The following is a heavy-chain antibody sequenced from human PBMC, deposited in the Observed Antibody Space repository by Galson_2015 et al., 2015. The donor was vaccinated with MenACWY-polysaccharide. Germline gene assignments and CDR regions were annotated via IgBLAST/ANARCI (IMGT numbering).Heavy chain of an antibody. CDR3: ARDPYDSSGYGLWGPDY. J-gene: IGHJ4*02. V-gene: IGHV3-11*01. CDR1: GFTFSDYY. D-gene: IGHD3-22*01. CDR2: ISSSGSTI. Sequence: SLRLSCAASGFTFSDYYMSWIRQAPGKGLEWVSYISSSGSTIYYADSVKGRFTISRDNAKNSLYLQMNSLRAEDTAVYYYARDPYDSSGYGLWGPDYWGQGTLVTVSS.